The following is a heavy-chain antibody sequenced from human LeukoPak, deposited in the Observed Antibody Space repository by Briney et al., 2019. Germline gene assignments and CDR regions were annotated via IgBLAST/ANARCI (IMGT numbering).Heavy chain of an antibody. CDR2: INHSGST. V-gene: IGHV4-34*01. D-gene: IGHD2/OR15-2a*01. Sequence: SKTLSLTCAVYGGSFSGYYWSWIRQPPGKGLEWIGEINHSGSTNYNPSLKSRVTISLDTSKNQFSLKLSSVTAADTAVYYCAGHHPRNTVDFWGQGTLVTVSS. J-gene: IGHJ4*02. CDR1: GGSFSGYY. CDR3: AGHHPRNTVDF.